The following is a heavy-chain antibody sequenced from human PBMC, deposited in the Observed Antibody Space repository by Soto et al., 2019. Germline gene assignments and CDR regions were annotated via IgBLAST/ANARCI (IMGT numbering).Heavy chain of an antibody. CDR1: GFTFSSYD. CDR2: IGTAGDT. Sequence: GGSLRLSCAASGFTFSSYDMHWVRQAPGKGLEWVSAIGTAGDTYYPGYVKGRFTISRENAKNSLYLQMNSLRAGDTAVYYCASSRRHYCSGGSCYSSIDAFDIWGQGTMVTVSS. J-gene: IGHJ3*02. V-gene: IGHV3-13*01. D-gene: IGHD2-15*01. CDR3: ASSRRHYCSGGSCYSSIDAFDI.